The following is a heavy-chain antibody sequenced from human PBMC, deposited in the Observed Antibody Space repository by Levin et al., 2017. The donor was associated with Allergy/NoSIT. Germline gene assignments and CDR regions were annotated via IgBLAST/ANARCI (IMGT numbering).Heavy chain of an antibody. Sequence: ASVKVSCKASGYTFTSYYMHWVRQAPGQGLEWMGIINPSGGSTSYAQKFQGRVTMTRDTSTSTVYMELSSLRSEDTAVYYCASGEVAGTPPVSAFDIWGQGTMVTVSS. CDR1: GYTFTSYY. D-gene: IGHD6-19*01. V-gene: IGHV1-46*01. CDR3: ASGEVAGTPPVSAFDI. CDR2: INPSGGST. J-gene: IGHJ3*02.